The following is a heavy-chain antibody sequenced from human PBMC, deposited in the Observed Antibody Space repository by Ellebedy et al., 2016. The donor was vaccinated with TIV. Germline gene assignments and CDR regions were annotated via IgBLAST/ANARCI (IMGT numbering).Heavy chain of an antibody. Sequence: ASVKVSXXASGYTFTGYYMHWVRQAPGQGLEWMGWINPNSGGTNYAQKFQGRVTMTRDTSISTAYMELSRLRSDDTAVYYCARDVDTAMVVDYWGQGTLVTVSS. CDR2: INPNSGGT. J-gene: IGHJ4*02. CDR1: GYTFTGYY. V-gene: IGHV1-2*02. D-gene: IGHD5-18*01. CDR3: ARDVDTAMVVDY.